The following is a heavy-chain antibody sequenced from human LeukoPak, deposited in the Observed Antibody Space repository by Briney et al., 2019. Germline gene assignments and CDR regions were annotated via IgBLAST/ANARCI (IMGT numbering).Heavy chain of an antibody. CDR2: IYYSGST. Sequence: SETLSLTCTVSGGSISSYYWSWIRQPPGKGLEWIGYIYYSGSTNYNPSLKSRVTISVDTSKNQFSLKLSSMTAADTAVYYCARLSYYYGSGSHLYYYYYGMDVWGQGTTVTVSS. CDR3: ARLSYYYGSGSHLYYYYYGMDV. J-gene: IGHJ6*02. V-gene: IGHV4-59*08. CDR1: GGSISSYY. D-gene: IGHD3-10*01.